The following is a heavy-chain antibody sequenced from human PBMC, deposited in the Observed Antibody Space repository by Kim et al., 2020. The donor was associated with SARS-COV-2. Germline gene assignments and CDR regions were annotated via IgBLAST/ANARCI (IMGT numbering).Heavy chain of an antibody. J-gene: IGHJ3*02. CDR3: AKVKGHMVRGVLDAFDI. D-gene: IGHD3-10*01. CDR2: ISWNSGSI. Sequence: GGSLRLSCAASGFTFDDYAMHWVRQAPGKGLEWVSGISWNSGSIGYADSVKGRFTISRDNAKNSLYLQMNSLRAEDTALYYCAKVKGHMVRGVLDAFDIWGQGTMVTVSS. V-gene: IGHV3-9*01. CDR1: GFTFDDYA.